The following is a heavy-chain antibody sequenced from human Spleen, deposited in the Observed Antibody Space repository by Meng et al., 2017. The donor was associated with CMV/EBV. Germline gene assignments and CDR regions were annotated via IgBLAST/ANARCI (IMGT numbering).Heavy chain of an antibody. V-gene: IGHV3-30*14. CDR2: MSYDGSNK. D-gene: IGHD6-19*01. Sequence: GGSLRLSCAASGFTFSSYAMHWVRQAPGKGLEWVAVMSYDGSNKYYADSVKGRFTISRDNSKNTLYLQMDSLRAEDMAVYYCARGPYSSVWYSYFDYWGQGTLVTVSS. J-gene: IGHJ4*02. CDR3: ARGPYSSVWYSYFDY. CDR1: GFTFSSYA.